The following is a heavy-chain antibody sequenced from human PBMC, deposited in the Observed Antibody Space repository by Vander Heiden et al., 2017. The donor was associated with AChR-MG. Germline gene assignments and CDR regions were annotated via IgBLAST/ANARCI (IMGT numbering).Heavy chain of an antibody. V-gene: IGHV5-51*01. CDR1: GYSFNSYW. Sequence: EVQLVQSGAEVKKPGESLKISCKGSGYSFNSYWIGWVRKMPGKGLEWMVLIYPGDSDTRYSPSFQGQVTISADKSISTAYLQWSSLKASDTAMYYCARQSDGDYYDSSGYGTWGQGTLVTVSS. CDR2: IYPGDSDT. D-gene: IGHD3-22*01. CDR3: ARQSDGDYYDSSGYGT. J-gene: IGHJ5*02.